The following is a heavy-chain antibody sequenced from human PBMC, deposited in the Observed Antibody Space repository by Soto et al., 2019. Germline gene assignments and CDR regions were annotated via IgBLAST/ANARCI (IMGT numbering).Heavy chain of an antibody. D-gene: IGHD6-13*01. V-gene: IGHV4-4*02. CDR3: ARARATIAEAAIFDC. CDR2: VYRTGST. J-gene: IGHJ4*02. Sequence: PSETLSLTCAVSGGSISTSNWWSLVRQPPGKGLEWIGEVYRTGSTNYNPSLESRLTISVDKSKNQFSLKLTSVTAADTAVYYCARARATIAEAAIFDCWGQGTLVTVSS. CDR1: GGSISTSNW.